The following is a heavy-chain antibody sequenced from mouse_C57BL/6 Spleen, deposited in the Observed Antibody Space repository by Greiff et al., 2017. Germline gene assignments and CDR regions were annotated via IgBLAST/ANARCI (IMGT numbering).Heavy chain of an antibody. CDR3: ARAGYYDAMDY. J-gene: IGHJ4*01. CDR2: IDPSDSET. V-gene: IGHV1-52*01. D-gene: IGHD2-2*01. Sequence: QVQLQQPGAELVRPGSSVKLSCKASGYTFTSYWMHWVKQRPIQGLEWIGNIDPSDSETHYNQKFKDKATLTVDKSSSTAYMQLSSLTSEDSAVYYWARAGYYDAMDYWGQGTSVTVAS. CDR1: GYTFTSYW.